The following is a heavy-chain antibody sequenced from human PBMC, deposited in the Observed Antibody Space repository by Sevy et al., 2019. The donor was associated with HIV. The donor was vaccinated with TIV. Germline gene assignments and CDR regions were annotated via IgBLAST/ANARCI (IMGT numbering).Heavy chain of an antibody. CDR1: GFTFSSYA. D-gene: IGHD5-12*01. V-gene: IGHV3-30*04. CDR3: ASTRDIVATTKQGLGRHYYYYYGMDV. Sequence: GGSLRLSCAASGFTFSSYAMHWVRQAPGKGLEWVAVISYDGSNKYYADSVKGRFTISRDNSKNTLYLQMNSLRAEDTAVYYCASTRDIVATTKQGLGRHYYYYYGMDVWGQGTTVTVSS. CDR2: ISYDGSNK. J-gene: IGHJ6*02.